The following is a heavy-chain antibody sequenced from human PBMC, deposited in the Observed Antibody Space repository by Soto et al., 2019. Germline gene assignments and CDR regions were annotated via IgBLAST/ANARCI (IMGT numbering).Heavy chain of an antibody. CDR2: MNPNSGNT. V-gene: IGHV1-8*01. CDR3: ARAIAARRPKVSYYYMDV. J-gene: IGHJ6*03. D-gene: IGHD6-6*01. CDR1: GYTFTSYD. Sequence: ASVKVSCKASGYTFTSYDINWVRQATGQGLEWMGWMNPNSGNTGYAQKFQGRVTMTRNTSISTAYMELSSLRSEDTAVYYCARAIAARRPKVSYYYMDVWGKGTTVTVSS.